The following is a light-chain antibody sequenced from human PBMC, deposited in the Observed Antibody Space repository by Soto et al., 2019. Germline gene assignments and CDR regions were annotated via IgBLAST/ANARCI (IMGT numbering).Light chain of an antibody. CDR3: QQYNNWPT. J-gene: IGKJ1*01. CDR1: QSISNN. V-gene: IGKV3-15*01. CDR2: AAS. Sequence: EIVMTQSPATLSVSPGERATLSCRASQSISNNLAWYQQKPGQAPRVLIYAASTSARGIPARFSGVGSGTEFTLTISSLQSEDLAVYYRQQYNNWPTFGQGTKVEIK.